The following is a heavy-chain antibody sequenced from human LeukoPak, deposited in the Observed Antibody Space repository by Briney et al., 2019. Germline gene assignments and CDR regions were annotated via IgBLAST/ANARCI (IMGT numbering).Heavy chain of an antibody. CDR2: INQDGSAK. D-gene: IGHD3-3*01. CDR1: GFTFSGSW. Sequence: GGSLRLSCAASGFTFSGSWMSWVRQAPGKGLEWVANINQDGSAKHYLDSVKGRFTISIDRGKNSLYLQMNSLRDEDTAVYYFARELSWSGRDYWGQGTLVTVSS. V-gene: IGHV3-7*01. J-gene: IGHJ4*02. CDR3: ARELSWSGRDY.